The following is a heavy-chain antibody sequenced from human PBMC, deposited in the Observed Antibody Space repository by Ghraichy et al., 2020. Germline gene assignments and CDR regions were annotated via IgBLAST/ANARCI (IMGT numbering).Heavy chain of an antibody. CDR3: AKTVAGFYYYGLDV. D-gene: IGHD6-19*01. J-gene: IGHJ6*02. Sequence: LSLTCAASKFTFSNYAMIWVRQAPGKGLEWISSITSTSSSTYYADSVKGRFTVSRDNSKTTLYLQMNNLRADDTAVYYCAKTVAGFYYYGLDVWGRGTTVTVSS. CDR1: KFTFSNYA. CDR2: ITSTSSST. V-gene: IGHV3-23*01.